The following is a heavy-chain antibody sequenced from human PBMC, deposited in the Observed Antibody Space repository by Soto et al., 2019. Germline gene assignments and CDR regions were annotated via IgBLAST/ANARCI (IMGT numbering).Heavy chain of an antibody. CDR1: GGSISSYY. D-gene: IGHD3-3*01. CDR2: IYYSGST. Sequence: LSLTCTVSGGSISSYYWSWIRQPPGKGLEWIGYIYYSGSTNYNPSLKSRVTISVDTSKNQFSLKLSSVTAADTAVYYCARDGAYYDFWSGSRNYYYGMDVWGQGTTVTVSS. V-gene: IGHV4-59*01. CDR3: ARDGAYYDFWSGSRNYYYGMDV. J-gene: IGHJ6*02.